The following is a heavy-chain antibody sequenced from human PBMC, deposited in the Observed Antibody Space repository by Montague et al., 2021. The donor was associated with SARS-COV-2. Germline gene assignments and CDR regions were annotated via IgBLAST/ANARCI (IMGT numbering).Heavy chain of an antibody. D-gene: IGHD6-19*01. CDR3: ARDRPRSSGWPYYFDY. CDR1: GGSISSSNW. V-gene: IGHV4-4*02. Sequence: SETLSLTSAVSGGSISSSNWWSWVRQPPGKGLEWIGEIYHSGSTNYNPSLKSRVTISVDKSKNQFSLKLSSVTAADTAVYYCARDRPRSSGWPYYFDYWGQGTLATVSS. J-gene: IGHJ4*02. CDR2: IYHSGST.